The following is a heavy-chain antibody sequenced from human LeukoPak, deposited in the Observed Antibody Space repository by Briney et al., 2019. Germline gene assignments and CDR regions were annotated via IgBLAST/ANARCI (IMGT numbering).Heavy chain of an antibody. V-gene: IGHV1-69*05. CDR1: GGTFSSYA. Sequence: LVKVSCKASGGTFSSYAISWVRQAPGQGLEWMGGIIPIFGTANYAQKFQGRVTITTDESTSTAYMELSSLRSEDTAVYYCARMYSSGWPFDYWGQGTLVTVSS. J-gene: IGHJ4*02. CDR2: IIPIFGTA. CDR3: ARMYSSGWPFDY. D-gene: IGHD6-19*01.